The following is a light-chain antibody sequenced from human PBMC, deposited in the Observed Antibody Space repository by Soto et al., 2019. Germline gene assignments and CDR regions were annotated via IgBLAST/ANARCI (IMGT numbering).Light chain of an antibody. V-gene: IGKV3-15*01. CDR2: GAS. J-gene: IGKJ2*01. CDR3: QQYNNWPYT. CDR1: QSVSSN. Sequence: EIVMTQSPATLSVSPGERATLSCRASQSVSSNLAWYQQKPGQALRLLIYGASTRATGVPARFSGSGSGTEFTLTVSSLQSEYFAVYYGQQYNNWPYTFGQGTKLEIK.